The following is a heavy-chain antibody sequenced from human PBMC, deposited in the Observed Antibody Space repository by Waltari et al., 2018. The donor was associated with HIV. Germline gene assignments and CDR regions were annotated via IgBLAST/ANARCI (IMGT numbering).Heavy chain of an antibody. V-gene: IGHV3-21*01. CDR2: IRSSSYI. CDR1: GFTFSSYS. Sequence: EVQLVESGGGLVKPGGSLRLSCAASGFTFSSYSMDWVRQAPGKGMEGVPAIRSSSYIYYADSVKGRFTSSRDNAKNSLYLQMNSLRAEDTAVYYCARDPRRDPTLYYFDYWGQGTLVTVSS. CDR3: ARDPRRDPTLYYFDY. D-gene: IGHD1-26*01. J-gene: IGHJ4*02.